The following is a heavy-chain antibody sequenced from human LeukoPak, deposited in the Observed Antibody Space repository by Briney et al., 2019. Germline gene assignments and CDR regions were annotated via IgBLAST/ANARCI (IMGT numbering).Heavy chain of an antibody. D-gene: IGHD7-27*01. CDR1: GYTFTSYY. CDR3: ARGLGIGWFDP. V-gene: IGHV1-46*01. CDR2: INPSGVST. J-gene: IGHJ5*02. Sequence: VASVKVSCKASGYTFTSYYMHWVRQAPGQGLEWMGIINPSGVSTIYAQIFQGRVTMTRDTSTSTVYMALSSLRSEDTAVYYCARGLGIGWFDPWGQGTLVTVSS.